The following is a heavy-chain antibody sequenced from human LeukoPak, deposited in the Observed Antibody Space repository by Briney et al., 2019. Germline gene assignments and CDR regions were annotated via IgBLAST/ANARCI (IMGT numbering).Heavy chain of an antibody. V-gene: IGHV1-18*01. J-gene: IGHJ4*02. CDR2: ISAYNVNT. CDR1: GYTFANFG. CDR3: ARDDGDY. Sequence: ASVKVSCRASGYTFANFGINWVRQAPGQGLEWMGWISAYNVNTNYTQKFQGRVTLTTDTSTGTAYMELRSLRSDDTAVYYCARDDGDYWGQGTLVTVSS.